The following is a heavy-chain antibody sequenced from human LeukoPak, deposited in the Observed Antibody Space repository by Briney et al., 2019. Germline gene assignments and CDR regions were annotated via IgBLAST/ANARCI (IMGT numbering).Heavy chain of an antibody. CDR2: ISTSSGTT. V-gene: IGHV3-48*02. CDR3: ARDQQWPIVHYFDQ. D-gene: IGHD6-19*01. J-gene: IGHJ4*02. Sequence: GGSLRLSCVASGFTFSSYGMNWVRKAPGKGLEWVSFISTSSGTTYYADSVKGRFTISRDNAKNSLYLQMNSLRDEDTAVYYCARDQQWPIVHYFDQWGQGILVTVSS. CDR1: GFTFSSYG.